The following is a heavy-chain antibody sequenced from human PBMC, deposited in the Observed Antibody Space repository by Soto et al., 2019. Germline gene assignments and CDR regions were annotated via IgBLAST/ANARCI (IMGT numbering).Heavy chain of an antibody. CDR3: AKDRYDDSNRLEP. CDR1: GFTFSSYA. Sequence: GGSLRLSCAASGFTFSSYATSWVRQAPGKGLEWVSAISGSGGSTYYADSVEGRFTISRDNSKNTLYLQMNSLRAEDTAVYYCAKDRYDDSNRLEPRGQGTWVSVSS. V-gene: IGHV3-23*01. J-gene: IGHJ5*02. CDR2: ISGSGGST. D-gene: IGHD4-17*01.